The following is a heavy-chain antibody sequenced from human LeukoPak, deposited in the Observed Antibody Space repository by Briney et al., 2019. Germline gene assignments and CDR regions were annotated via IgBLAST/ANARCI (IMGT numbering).Heavy chain of an antibody. V-gene: IGHV1-18*01. Sequence: GASVKVSCKASGYTFTSYGISWVRQAPGQGLEWMGWISAYNGNTNYAQKLQGRVTMTTDTSTSTAYMELRSLRSDDTAVYYCARDLIVGANSAEYFQHWGQGTLVTVSS. CDR1: GYTFTSYG. CDR3: ARDLIVGANSAEYFQH. CDR2: ISAYNGNT. J-gene: IGHJ1*01. D-gene: IGHD1-26*01.